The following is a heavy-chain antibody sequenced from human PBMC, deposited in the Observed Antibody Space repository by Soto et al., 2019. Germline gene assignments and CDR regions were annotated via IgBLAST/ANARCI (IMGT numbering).Heavy chain of an antibody. CDR2: ISHSGST. V-gene: IGHV4-34*01. CDR1: GGSFSCYY. J-gene: IGHJ4*02. CDR3: ARGLRTNGSFFRV. D-gene: IGHD2-8*01. Sequence: SSEPLSLTCTVDGGSFSCYYWNLIRQPPGKGLEWIGEISHSGSTNYNPSLKSRVTLSVDTSKNQISLKLSSVTAADTAVYYCARGLRTNGSFFRVWGQGTLVTVSS.